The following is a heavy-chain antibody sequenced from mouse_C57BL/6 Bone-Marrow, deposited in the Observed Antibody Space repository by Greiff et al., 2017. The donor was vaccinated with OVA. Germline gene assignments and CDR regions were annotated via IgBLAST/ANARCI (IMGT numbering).Heavy chain of an antibody. Sequence: EVMLVESGGGLVQPGGSLSLSCAASGFTFTDYYMSWVRQPPGKALEWLGFIRNKANGYTTEYSASVKGRFTISRDNSPSILYLQMNALRAEDSATYYCARLGYCSFYAMDYWGQGTSVTVSS. D-gene: IGHD2-12*01. CDR2: IRNKANGYTT. V-gene: IGHV7-3*01. J-gene: IGHJ4*01. CDR1: GFTFTDYY. CDR3: ARLGYCSFYAMDY.